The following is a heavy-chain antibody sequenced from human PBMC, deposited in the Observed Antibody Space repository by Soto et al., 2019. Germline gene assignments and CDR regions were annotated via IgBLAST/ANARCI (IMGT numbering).Heavy chain of an antibody. V-gene: IGHV1-69*01. D-gene: IGHD3-22*01. CDR1: GGTFSSYA. CDR3: AREGTTLIATTASDY. CDR2: IIPISGTT. Sequence: QVQLVQSGAEVKNPGSSVKVSCKASGGTFSSYAISWVRQAPGQGLGWMGGIIPISGTTNYAQKFRDRVTIPADESTSTAYMELSSLRSDDTAVYYCAREGTTLIATTASDYWGQGTLVTVSS. J-gene: IGHJ4*02.